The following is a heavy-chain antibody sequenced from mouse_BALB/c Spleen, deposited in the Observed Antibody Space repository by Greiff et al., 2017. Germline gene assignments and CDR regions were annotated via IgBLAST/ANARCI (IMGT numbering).Heavy chain of an antibody. CDR1: GFTFSSFG. CDR2: ISSGSSTI. J-gene: IGHJ4*01. Sequence: DVKLVESGGGLVQPGGSRKLSCAASGFTFSSFGMHWVRQAPEKGLEWVAYISSGSSTIYYADTVKGRFTISRDNPKNTLFLQMTSLRSEDTAMYYCARSSYDGYSYYAMDYWGQGTSVTVSS. CDR3: ARSSYDGYSYYAMDY. V-gene: IGHV5-17*02. D-gene: IGHD2-3*01.